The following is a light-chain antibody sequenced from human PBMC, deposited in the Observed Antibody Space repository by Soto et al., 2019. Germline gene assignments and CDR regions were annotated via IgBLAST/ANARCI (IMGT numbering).Light chain of an antibody. Sequence: AIQMTQSPSSLSASVGDRVTITCRASQDIRNDLGWYQQKPGRAPKLLTYAASTLQTGVPSRFSGSGSGTHFTLTISSLQPEDFTTYYCLQDYNYPRTFGQGTKLEIK. CDR1: QDIRND. CDR2: AAS. J-gene: IGKJ2*01. CDR3: LQDYNYPRT. V-gene: IGKV1-6*01.